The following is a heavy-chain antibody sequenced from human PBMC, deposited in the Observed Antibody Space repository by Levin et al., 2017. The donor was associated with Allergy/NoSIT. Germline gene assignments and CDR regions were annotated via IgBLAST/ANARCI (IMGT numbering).Heavy chain of an antibody. V-gene: IGHV4-59*01. Sequence: SETLSLTCTVSGGSISSYYWSWIRQPPGKGLEWIGYIYYSGSTNYNPSLKSRVTISVDTSKNQFSLKLSSVTAADTAVYYCAGLGVGYCSGGSCYAFDYWGQGTLVTVSS. CDR2: IYYSGST. D-gene: IGHD2-15*01. J-gene: IGHJ4*02. CDR3: AGLGVGYCSGGSCYAFDY. CDR1: GGSISSYY.